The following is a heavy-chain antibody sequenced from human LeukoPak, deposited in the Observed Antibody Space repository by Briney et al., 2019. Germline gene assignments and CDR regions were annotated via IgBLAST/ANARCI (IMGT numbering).Heavy chain of an antibody. D-gene: IGHD3-16*01. Sequence: QPGGSLRLSCAGFGFTFSSYAMSWVRQAPGKGLEWVSSIGGSGVVTTNADSAKGRFTISRDISKNTLYLQMNSLRAEDTAVYFCARDQLGGLFDYWGQGALVTVSS. CDR1: GFTFSSYA. CDR2: IGGSGVVT. J-gene: IGHJ4*02. V-gene: IGHV3-23*01. CDR3: ARDQLGGLFDY.